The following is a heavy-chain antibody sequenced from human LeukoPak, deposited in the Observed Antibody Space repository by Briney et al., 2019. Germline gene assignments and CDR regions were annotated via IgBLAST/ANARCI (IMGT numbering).Heavy chain of an antibody. CDR1: GGSISSSSYY. J-gene: IGHJ4*02. CDR2: IYYSGST. D-gene: IGHD6-19*01. Sequence: SETLSLTCTVSGGSISSSSYYWGWIRQPPGKGLEWIGSIYYSGSTYYNPSLKSRVTISVDTSKNQFSLKLSSVTAADTAVYYCARSIRYSSGWRFDYWGRGTLVTVSS. V-gene: IGHV4-39*01. CDR3: ARSIRYSSGWRFDY.